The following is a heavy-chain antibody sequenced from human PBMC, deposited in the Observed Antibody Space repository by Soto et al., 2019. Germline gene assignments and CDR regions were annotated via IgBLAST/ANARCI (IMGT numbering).Heavy chain of an antibody. CDR1: GYTFTAYY. V-gene: IGHV1-2*04. D-gene: IGHD1-26*01. CDR2: INPNSGDT. J-gene: IGHJ6*02. CDR3: TRGHSGSNYYYGLEV. Sequence: QVQLVQSGAEVKKPGASVKVSCKASGYTFTAYYIQWVRQAPGQGLEWMGRINPNSGDTNYAQKFQGWVTITRDTSISTAYMELSRLRSDDTAVYYCTRGHSGSNYYYGLEVWGQGTTVTVSS.